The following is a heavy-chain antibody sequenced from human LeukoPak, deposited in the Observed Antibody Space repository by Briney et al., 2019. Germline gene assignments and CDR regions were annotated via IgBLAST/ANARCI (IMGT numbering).Heavy chain of an antibody. CDR3: ARGTVGATVFDY. D-gene: IGHD1-26*01. J-gene: IGHJ4*02. Sequence: ASVKVSCKASGYIFTGYYMHWVRQAPGQGLEWMGWINPNSGGTNYAQKFQGRVTMTRDTSISTAYMELSRLRSDDTAVYYCARGTVGATVFDYWGQGTLVTVSS. CDR2: INPNSGGT. CDR1: GYIFTGYY. V-gene: IGHV1-2*02.